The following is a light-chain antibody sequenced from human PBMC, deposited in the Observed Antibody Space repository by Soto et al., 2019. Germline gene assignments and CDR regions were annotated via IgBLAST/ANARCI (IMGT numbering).Light chain of an antibody. V-gene: IGLV2-14*01. CDR1: SSDVGAYNS. CDR3: SSYTSSSTLV. CDR2: DVS. Sequence: QSVLTQPASVSGSPGQSITISCTGTSSDVGAYNSVAWYQHNPGKAPKLMIYDVSNRPSGVSSRFSGSKSANTASLSISGLQADEEADYYCSSYTSSSTLVFGTGTKVTVL. J-gene: IGLJ1*01.